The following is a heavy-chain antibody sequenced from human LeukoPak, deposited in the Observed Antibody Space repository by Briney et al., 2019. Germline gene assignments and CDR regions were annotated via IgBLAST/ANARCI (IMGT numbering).Heavy chain of an antibody. D-gene: IGHD3-16*01. J-gene: IGHJ4*02. V-gene: IGHV1-69*13. CDR2: IIPIFGTA. Sequence: ASVKVSCKASGGTFSSYAISWVRQAPGQGLEWMGGIIPIFGTANYAQKFQGRVTITADESTSTAYMELSSLRSEDTAVYYCARDWGLGMYYFDYWGQGTLVTVSS. CDR3: ARDWGLGMYYFDY. CDR1: GGTFSSYA.